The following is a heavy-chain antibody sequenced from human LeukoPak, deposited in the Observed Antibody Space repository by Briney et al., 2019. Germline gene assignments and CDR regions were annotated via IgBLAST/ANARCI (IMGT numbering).Heavy chain of an antibody. CDR1: GFTFSSYA. J-gene: IGHJ4*02. V-gene: IGHV3-23*01. D-gene: IGHD1-26*01. CDR2: ISGSGGST. Sequence: GGSLRLSCAASGFTFSSYAMRWVRQAPGKGLEWVSAISGSGGSTYYADSVKGRFTISRGNSKNTLYLQMNSLRAEDTAVYYCAKDASGSYDNHIDYWGQGTLVTVSS. CDR3: AKDASGSYDNHIDY.